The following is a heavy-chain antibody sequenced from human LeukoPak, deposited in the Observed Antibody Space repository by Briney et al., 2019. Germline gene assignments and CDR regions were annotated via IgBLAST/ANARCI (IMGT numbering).Heavy chain of an antibody. V-gene: IGHV4-34*01. J-gene: IGHJ5*02. D-gene: IGHD4-11*01. CDR2: INHSGST. CDR3: ATRRQKYSNRVGSWFDP. Sequence: PSETLSLTCAVYGGSFSGYYWSWIRQRPGKGLEWIGEINHSGSTNYNPSLKSRVTISVDTSKNQFSLKLSSVTAADTAVYYCATRRQKYSNRVGSWFDPWGQGTLVTVSS. CDR1: GGSFSGYY.